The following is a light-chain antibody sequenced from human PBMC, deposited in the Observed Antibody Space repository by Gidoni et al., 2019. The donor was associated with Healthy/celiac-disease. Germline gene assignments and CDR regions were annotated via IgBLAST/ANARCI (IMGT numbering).Light chain of an antibody. J-gene: IGKJ4*01. CDR2: KAS. CDR1: QSISSW. CDR3: QQYNSPLT. Sequence: DIQMTQSPSTLSASVGDRVTITCRASQSISSWLAWYQQKPGKAPKLLIYKASSLESGVPSRFSGSGSGTEFTLTISSLPPDYFATYYCQQYNSPLTFGGGTKVEIK. V-gene: IGKV1-5*03.